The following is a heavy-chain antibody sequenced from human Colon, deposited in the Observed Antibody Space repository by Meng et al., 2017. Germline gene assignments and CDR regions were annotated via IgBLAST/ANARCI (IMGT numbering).Heavy chain of an antibody. D-gene: IGHD6-13*01. CDR1: GFTFSDYY. V-gene: IGHV3-11*01. J-gene: IGHJ4*02. CDR2: ISSSGSTI. Sequence: GEFLKISCAASGFTFSDYYMSWIRQAPGKGLEWVSYISSSGSTIYYADSVKGRFTISRDNAKNSLYLQMNSLRAEDTAVYYCARDLLRSGYSSSWLPNDYWGQGTLVTVSS. CDR3: ARDLLRSGYSSSWLPNDY.